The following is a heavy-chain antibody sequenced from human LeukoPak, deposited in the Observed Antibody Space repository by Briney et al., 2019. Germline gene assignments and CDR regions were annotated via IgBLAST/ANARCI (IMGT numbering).Heavy chain of an antibody. J-gene: IGHJ4*02. CDR2: IYYSGST. V-gene: IGHV4-59*11. CDR3: ARAARGYCRSTSCSHYFDY. CDR1: GGSISSHY. D-gene: IGHD2-2*01. Sequence: SETLSLTCTVSGGSISSHYWSWIRQPPGKGLEWIGYIYYSGSTNYNPSLKSRVTISVDTSKNQFSLKLSSVTAADTAVYYCARAARGYCRSTSCSHYFDYWGQGTLVTVSS.